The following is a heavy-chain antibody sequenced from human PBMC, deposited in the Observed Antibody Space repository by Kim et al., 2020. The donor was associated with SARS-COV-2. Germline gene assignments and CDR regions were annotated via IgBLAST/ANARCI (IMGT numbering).Heavy chain of an antibody. Sequence: GGSLRLSCAASGFTFSSYAMHWVRQAPGKGLEWVAVISYDGSNKYYADSVKGRFTISRDNSKNTLYLQMNSLRAEDTAVYYCARTNGNWNDVGMGYLGQGTLVTVSS. CDR3: ARTNGNWNDVGMGY. J-gene: IGHJ4*02. V-gene: IGHV3-30*04. D-gene: IGHD1-1*01. CDR2: ISYDGSNK. CDR1: GFTFSSYA.